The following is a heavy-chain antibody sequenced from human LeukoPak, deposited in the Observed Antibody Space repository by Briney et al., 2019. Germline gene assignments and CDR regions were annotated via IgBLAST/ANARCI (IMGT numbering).Heavy chain of an antibody. CDR1: GFTFSNAW. D-gene: IGHD3-22*01. V-gene: IGHV3-15*01. CDR3: TTIAHITMIVPPRWENDY. J-gene: IGHJ4*02. Sequence: PGGSLRLSCAASGFTFSNAWMSWVRQAPGKGLEWVGRIKSKTDGGTTDYAAPVKGRFTISRDDSKNTLYLQMNSLKTEDTAVYYCTTIAHITMIVPPRWENDYWGQGTLVTVSS. CDR2: IKSKTDGGTT.